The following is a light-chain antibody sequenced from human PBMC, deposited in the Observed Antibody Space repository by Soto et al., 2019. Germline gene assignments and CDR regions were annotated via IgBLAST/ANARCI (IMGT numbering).Light chain of an antibody. CDR1: QSISAW. CDR2: KAS. V-gene: IGKV1-5*03. CDR3: QPYNSTPLT. J-gene: IGKJ4*01. Sequence: DIQMTQSPSTLSASVGDRVIITCRASQSISAWLAWYQQKPGKAPKLLIYKASSLESGLPSRFSGSGSGTEFTLTISGLQPDDFATYYCQPYNSTPLTFGGGTKVEIK.